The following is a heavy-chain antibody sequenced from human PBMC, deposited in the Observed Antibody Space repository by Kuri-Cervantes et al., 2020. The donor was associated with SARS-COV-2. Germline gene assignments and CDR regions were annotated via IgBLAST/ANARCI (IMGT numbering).Heavy chain of an antibody. J-gene: IGHJ4*02. Sequence: GGSLRPSCSASGLTFSHYVMHWVRQAPGKGLEYVSAINNDGYYTYYTDSVKGRFIISRDNSKNTLYLQMSSLRAEDTAVYYCVKSLRFLEWLPLDYWGQGTLVTVSS. D-gene: IGHD3-3*01. V-gene: IGHV3-64D*08. CDR3: VKSLRFLEWLPLDY. CDR1: GLTFSHYV. CDR2: INNDGYYT.